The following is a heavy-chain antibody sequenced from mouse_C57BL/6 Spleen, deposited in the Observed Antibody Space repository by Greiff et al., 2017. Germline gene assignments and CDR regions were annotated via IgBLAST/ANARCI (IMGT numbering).Heavy chain of an antibody. V-gene: IGHV2-6-1*01. CDR3: ARHGYDYDDAWFAY. CDR2: IWSDGST. J-gene: IGHJ3*01. D-gene: IGHD2-4*01. Sequence: VKVVESGPGLVAPSQSLSITCTVSGFSLTSYGVHWVRQPPGKGLEWLVVIWSDGSTTYNSALKSRLSISKDNSKSQVFLKMNSLQTDDTAMYYCARHGYDYDDAWFAYWGQGTLVTVSA. CDR1: GFSLTSYG.